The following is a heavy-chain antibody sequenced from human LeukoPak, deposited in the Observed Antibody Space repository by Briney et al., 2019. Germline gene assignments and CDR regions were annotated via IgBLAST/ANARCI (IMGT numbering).Heavy chain of an antibody. CDR3: ARAQYDYVWGSYSYYFDY. Sequence: ASVKVSCKASGYTFTNSYIHWVRQAPGQGLEWMGIINPSGGSTSYAQKFQGRVTMTRDTSTSTVYMELSSLRSEDTAVYYCARAQYDYVWGSYSYYFDYWGQGTLVTVSS. J-gene: IGHJ4*02. CDR2: INPSGGST. CDR1: GYTFTNSY. V-gene: IGHV1-46*01. D-gene: IGHD3-16*01.